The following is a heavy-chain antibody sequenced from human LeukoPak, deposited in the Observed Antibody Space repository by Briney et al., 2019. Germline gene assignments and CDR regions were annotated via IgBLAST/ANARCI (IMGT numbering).Heavy chain of an antibody. CDR1: GGSFSGYY. CDR2: INHSGST. Sequence: SETLSLTCAVCGGSFSGYYWSWIRQPPGKGLEWIGEINHSGSTNYNPSLKSRVTISVDTSKNQFSLKLSSVTAADTAVYYCARGGYYYGSGSSYFRYWGQGTLVTVSS. CDR3: ARGGYYYGSGSSYFRY. J-gene: IGHJ4*02. D-gene: IGHD3-10*01. V-gene: IGHV4-34*01.